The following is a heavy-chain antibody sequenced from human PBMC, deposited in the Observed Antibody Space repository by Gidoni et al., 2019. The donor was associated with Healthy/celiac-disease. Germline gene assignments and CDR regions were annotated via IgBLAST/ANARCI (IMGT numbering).Heavy chain of an antibody. D-gene: IGHD2-2*01. CDR3: ASLYCSSTSCRYYYYYYMDV. V-gene: IGHV4-30-4*01. CDR1: GGSVSSGDYS. J-gene: IGHJ6*03. Sequence: QVQLQESGPGLVKPSQTLSLPRTVSGGSVSSGDYSWSWIRQPPGEGLEWIGYIYYSGSTYYNPSLKSRVTISVDTSKNQFSLKLSSVTAADTAVYYCASLYCSSTSCRYYYYYYMDVWGKGTTVTVSS. CDR2: IYYSGST.